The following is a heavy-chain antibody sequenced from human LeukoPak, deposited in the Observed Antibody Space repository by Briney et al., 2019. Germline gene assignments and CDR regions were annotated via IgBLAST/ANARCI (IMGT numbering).Heavy chain of an antibody. Sequence: HSGGSLRLSCAVSGFTFSNYWMSWVRQAPGRGLEWVANIKQDGSEIYYVDSVKGRFTISRDNAKNSLYLQMNNLRAEDTAVYSCARAARTFDYWGQGTLVTVSS. J-gene: IGHJ4*02. V-gene: IGHV3-7*01. CDR3: ARAARTFDY. CDR2: IKQDGSEI. CDR1: GFTFSNYW.